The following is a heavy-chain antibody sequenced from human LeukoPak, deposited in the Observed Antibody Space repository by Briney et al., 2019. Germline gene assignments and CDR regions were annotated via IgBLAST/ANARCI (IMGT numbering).Heavy chain of an antibody. Sequence: PGGSLIFSCASSGFIISYYNQCLRRQAPGKGLEWVSYISSSSSYTNYADSVKGRFTISRDNAKNSLYLQMNSLRAEDTAVYYCARGGRIRLVYWGQGTLVTVSS. CDR1: GFIISYYN. CDR2: ISSSSSYT. CDR3: ARGGRIRLVY. D-gene: IGHD5-18*01. J-gene: IGHJ4*02. V-gene: IGHV3-11*05.